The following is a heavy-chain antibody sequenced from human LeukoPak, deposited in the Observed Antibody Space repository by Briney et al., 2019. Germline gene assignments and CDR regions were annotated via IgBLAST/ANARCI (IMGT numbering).Heavy chain of an antibody. V-gene: IGHV3-23*01. CDR3: ARDLYCSGGSCYSTNLDY. CDR1: GFTFSSYG. D-gene: IGHD2-15*01. J-gene: IGHJ4*02. Sequence: GGSLRLSCAASGFTFSSYGMSWVRQAPGKGLEWVSAISGSGGSTYYADSVKGRFTISRDNSKNTLYLQMNSLRAEDTAVYYCARDLYCSGGSCYSTNLDYWGQGTLVTVSS. CDR2: ISGSGGST.